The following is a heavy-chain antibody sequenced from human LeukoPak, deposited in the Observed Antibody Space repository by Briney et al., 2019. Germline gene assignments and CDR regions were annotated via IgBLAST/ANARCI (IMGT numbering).Heavy chain of an antibody. J-gene: IGHJ4*02. D-gene: IGHD1-26*01. V-gene: IGHV4-59*02. CDR2: ISYSGST. Sequence: PSETLSLTCSVSGGSVSSYYWNWIRQPPGKGLEWIGSISYSGSTNYNPSLESRVTISVDTSKNQFSLKLSSVTAADTAVYYCARSRSSWELLMNYWGQGTLVTVSS. CDR3: ARSRSSWELLMNY. CDR1: GGSVSSYY.